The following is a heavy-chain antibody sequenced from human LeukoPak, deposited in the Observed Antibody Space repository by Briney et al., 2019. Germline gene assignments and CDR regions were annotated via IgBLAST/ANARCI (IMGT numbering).Heavy chain of an antibody. CDR1: GFTFSSYG. J-gene: IGHJ4*02. V-gene: IGHV3-30*18. D-gene: IGHD5-12*01. CDR3: AKPSGSAWYYFDY. CDR2: ISYDGSNK. Sequence: GGSLRLSCAASGFTFSSYGMHWVRQAPGKGLEWVAVISYDGSNKYYADSVKGRFTISRDNSKNTLYLQMNSLSAEDTAVYYCAKPSGSAWYYFDYWGQGTLVTVSS.